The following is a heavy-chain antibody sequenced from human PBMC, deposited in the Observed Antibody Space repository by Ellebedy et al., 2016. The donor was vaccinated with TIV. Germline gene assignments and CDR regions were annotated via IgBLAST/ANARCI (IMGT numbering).Heavy chain of an antibody. D-gene: IGHD3-10*01. Sequence: GESLKISCAASEFPFSGSAMPWVRPASGKGLEWVGRIRNKANNYATAYAASVKGRFTISRDESKNTAYLQMDSLRAEDTAVYYCATDEGIYWGQGTLVTVSS. CDR2: IRNKANNYAT. CDR1: EFPFSGSA. J-gene: IGHJ4*02. V-gene: IGHV3-73*01. CDR3: ATDEGIY.